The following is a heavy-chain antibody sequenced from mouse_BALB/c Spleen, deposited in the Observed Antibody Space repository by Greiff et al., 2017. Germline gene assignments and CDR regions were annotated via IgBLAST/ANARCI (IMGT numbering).Heavy chain of an antibody. Sequence: VQLQESGPGLVQPSQSLSITCTVSGFSLTSYGVHWVRQSPGKGLEWLGVIWSGGSTDYNAAFISRLSISKDNSKSQVFFKMNSLQADDTAIYYCASLYDYDVGPHAMDYWGQGTSVTVSS. V-gene: IGHV2-4-1*01. CDR3: ASLYDYDVGPHAMDY. CDR1: GFSLTSYG. CDR2: IWSGGST. J-gene: IGHJ4*01. D-gene: IGHD2-4*01.